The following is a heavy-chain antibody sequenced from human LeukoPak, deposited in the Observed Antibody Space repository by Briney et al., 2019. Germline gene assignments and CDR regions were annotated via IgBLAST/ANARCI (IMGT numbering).Heavy chain of an antibody. CDR2: ISTSGSYI. CDR3: ARELGQWLALDY. D-gene: IGHD6-19*01. Sequence: PGGSLRLSCAASGFTFSSNTMNWVRQAPGKGLEWVSSISTSGSYIFYADSVKGRFTISRDNAKNSLYLRMNSLRAEDTAVYYCARELGQWLALDYWGQGTLVTVSS. CDR1: GFTFSSNT. V-gene: IGHV3-21*01. J-gene: IGHJ4*02.